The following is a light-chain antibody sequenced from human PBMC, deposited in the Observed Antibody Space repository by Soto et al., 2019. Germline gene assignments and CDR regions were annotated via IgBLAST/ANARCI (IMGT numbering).Light chain of an antibody. CDR2: EVT. CDR3: SSYTRSNNVV. J-gene: IGLJ2*01. Sequence: QSALTQPASVSGSPGQSITISCTGTTSDVGGYNYVSWYQQHPGKAPKLVIFEVTNRPSGVSNRFSGSKSGNTASLSISGLQAEDEATFYCSSYTRSNNVVFGGGTKLTVL. V-gene: IGLV2-14*01. CDR1: TSDVGGYNY.